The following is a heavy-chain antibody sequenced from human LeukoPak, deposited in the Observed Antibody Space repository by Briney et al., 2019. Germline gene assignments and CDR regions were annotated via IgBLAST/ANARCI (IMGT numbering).Heavy chain of an antibody. V-gene: IGHV3-30*18. CDR1: GFTLSSYG. Sequence: GRSLRLSCAASGFTLSSYGMHWVRQAPGKGLEWVAVISFDGRYKHYADSVKGRFTISRDNSKNTLYLQMNSLRVEDTAVYNCAKASFRITTEYYTDYWGQGTLVTVSS. J-gene: IGHJ4*02. CDR2: ISFDGRYK. D-gene: IGHD3-22*01. CDR3: AKASFRITTEYYTDY.